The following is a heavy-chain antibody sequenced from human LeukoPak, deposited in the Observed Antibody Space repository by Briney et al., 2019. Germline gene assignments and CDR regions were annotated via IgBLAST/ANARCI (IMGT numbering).Heavy chain of an antibody. CDR2: IKSKTDGGTT. V-gene: IGHV3-15*01. Sequence: GGSLRLSCAASGFTSSNAWMSWVRQAPGKGLEWVGRIKSKTDGGTTDYAAPVKGRVTISRDDSKNTLYLQMNSLKIEDTAVYYCTTVYYYGSGSYGLFDYWGQGTLVTVSS. CDR3: TTVYYYGSGSYGLFDY. D-gene: IGHD3-10*01. CDR1: GFTSSNAW. J-gene: IGHJ4*02.